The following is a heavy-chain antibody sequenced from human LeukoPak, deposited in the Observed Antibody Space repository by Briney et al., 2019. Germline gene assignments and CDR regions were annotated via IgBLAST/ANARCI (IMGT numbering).Heavy chain of an antibody. CDR3: ARDRAYGDYWPFDY. J-gene: IGHJ4*02. CDR1: GGSFSGYY. V-gene: IGHV4-34*01. Sequence: SETLSLTCAVYGGSFSGYYWSWIRQPPGKGLEWIGEINHSGSTNYDPSLKSRVTISVDTSKNQFSLKLSSVTAADTAVYYCARDRAYGDYWPFDYWGQGTLVTVSS. CDR2: INHSGST. D-gene: IGHD4-17*01.